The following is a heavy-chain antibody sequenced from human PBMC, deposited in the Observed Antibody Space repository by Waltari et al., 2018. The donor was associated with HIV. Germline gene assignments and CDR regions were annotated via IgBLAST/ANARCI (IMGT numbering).Heavy chain of an antibody. CDR1: GFIFGGSG. Sequence: QVQLVESGGGVVRPGGSLSLSFSASGFIFGGSGSHCVRQAPGKGLEWVAATSFDGTNNYYAHSVKGRFTISRDNIKNILHLQMNSLKIEDMAVYYCAKDRSGSLHYFYYYGMDVWGKGTTVAVSS. D-gene: IGHD3-22*01. CDR2: TSFDGTNN. J-gene: IGHJ6*04. CDR3: AKDRSGSLHYFYYYGMDV. V-gene: IGHV3-30*01.